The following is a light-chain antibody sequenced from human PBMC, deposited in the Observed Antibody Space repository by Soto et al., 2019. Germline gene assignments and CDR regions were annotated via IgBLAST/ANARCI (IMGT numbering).Light chain of an antibody. CDR2: SNN. J-gene: IGLJ2*01. CDR1: SSNIGSNT. V-gene: IGLV1-44*01. Sequence: QSVLTQPPSASGNPGQRVTISCSGSSSNIGSNTVNWYQQLPGTAPKLLIYSNNQRPSGVPDRFSGSKSGTSASLAISGLQSEDDADYYCAAWDDSLNGVVFGGGTKLTVL. CDR3: AAWDDSLNGVV.